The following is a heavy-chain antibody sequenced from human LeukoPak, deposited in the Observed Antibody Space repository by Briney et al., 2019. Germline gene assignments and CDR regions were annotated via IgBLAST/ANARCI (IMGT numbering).Heavy chain of an antibody. D-gene: IGHD2-15*01. CDR1: GFTFNTYG. CDR3: AKPRDIDSWAFDV. Sequence: GESLRLSCAASGFTFNTYGMNWVRQAPGKGPEWVAVIWYDGSNKYYADSVKGRFTISRDNSKNTLYLQMNSLRTEDTAVYYCAKPRDIDSWAFDVWGQGTMVTVS. CDR2: IWYDGSNK. V-gene: IGHV3-30*02. J-gene: IGHJ3*01.